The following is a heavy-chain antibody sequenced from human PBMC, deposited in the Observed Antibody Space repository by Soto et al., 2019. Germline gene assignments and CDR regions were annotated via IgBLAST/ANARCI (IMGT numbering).Heavy chain of an antibody. Sequence: GGSLRLSCAASGFTFDDYAMHWVRQAPGKGLEWVSGISWNSGSIGYADSVKGRFTISRDNAKNSLYLQMNSLRAEDTALYYCAKARLVVVVAATRSAFDIWGQGTMVTVSS. CDR2: ISWNSGSI. CDR3: AKARLVVVVAATRSAFDI. CDR1: GFTFDDYA. V-gene: IGHV3-9*01. D-gene: IGHD2-15*01. J-gene: IGHJ3*02.